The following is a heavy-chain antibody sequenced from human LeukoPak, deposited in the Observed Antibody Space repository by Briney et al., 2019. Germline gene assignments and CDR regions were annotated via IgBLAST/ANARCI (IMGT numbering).Heavy chain of an antibody. J-gene: IGHJ5*02. Sequence: SETLSLTCTVSGGSISSYYWTWLRQPPGKGLEWIGYIYYSGSTNYNPSLKSRVTISVDTSRNQFSLKLSSVTAADTAVYYCARDARVAAGHNWFDPWGQGTLVTVSS. CDR2: IYYSGST. CDR3: ARDARVAAGHNWFDP. D-gene: IGHD6-13*01. CDR1: GGSISSYY. V-gene: IGHV4-59*01.